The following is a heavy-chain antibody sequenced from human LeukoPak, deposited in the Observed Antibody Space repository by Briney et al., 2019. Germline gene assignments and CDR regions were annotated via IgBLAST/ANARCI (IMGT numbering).Heavy chain of an antibody. CDR2: ISYDGSNK. Sequence: PGRSLRLSCAAFGFTFSSYAMHWVRQAPGKGLEWVAVISYDGSNKYSADSVKGRFTISRDNSKNTLYLQMNSLRAEDTAVYYCARDGLVYAIRWGWFDPWGQGTLVTVSS. CDR3: ARDGLVYAIRWGWFDP. CDR1: GFTFSSYA. V-gene: IGHV3-30*01. J-gene: IGHJ5*02. D-gene: IGHD2-8*01.